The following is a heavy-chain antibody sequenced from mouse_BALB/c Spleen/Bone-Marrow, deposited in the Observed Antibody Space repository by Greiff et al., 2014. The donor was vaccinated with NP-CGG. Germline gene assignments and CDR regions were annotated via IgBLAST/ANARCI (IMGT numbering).Heavy chain of an antibody. V-gene: IGHV1S135*01. CDR3: ARNHFGSNSLGY. CDR2: IDPYYGGT. Sequence: EVQLQQSGPELEKPGASVKISCKASGYSFTGYNMNWVKQSDGRSLEWIGNIDPYYGGTSYNQKFRGKATLTVDKSSSTAHMQLTSLTFEDSAVYYCARNHFGSNSLGYWGQGTLVTVSA. J-gene: IGHJ3*01. CDR1: GYSFTGYN. D-gene: IGHD1-1*01.